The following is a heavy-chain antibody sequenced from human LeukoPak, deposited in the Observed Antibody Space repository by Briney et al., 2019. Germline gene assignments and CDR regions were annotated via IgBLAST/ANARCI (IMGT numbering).Heavy chain of an antibody. D-gene: IGHD3-22*01. Sequence: PGGSLRLSCAASGFTFSSYSMNWVRQAPGKGLEWVSSISSSSSYIYYADSVKGRFTISRDNSKNTLYLQMSSLRAEDTAVYYCANSFDRPYYYDSSGSSWGQGTLVTVSS. CDR2: ISSSSSYI. V-gene: IGHV3-21*04. J-gene: IGHJ5*02. CDR3: ANSFDRPYYYDSSGSS. CDR1: GFTFSSYS.